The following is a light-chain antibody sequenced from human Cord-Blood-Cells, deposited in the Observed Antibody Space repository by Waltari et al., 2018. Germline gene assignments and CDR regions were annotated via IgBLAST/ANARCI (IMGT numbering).Light chain of an antibody. CDR3: NSRDSSGNL. CDR2: GKN. V-gene: IGLV3-19*01. CDR1: SLRSYY. Sequence: SSELTQDPAVSVALGQTVRITCQGDSLRSYYASWYQQKPGQAPVLVIYGKNNRPSGIPDRISGSSTGNTASLTITGAQAEDVADYYCNSRDSSGNLFGGGTKLTVL. J-gene: IGLJ2*01.